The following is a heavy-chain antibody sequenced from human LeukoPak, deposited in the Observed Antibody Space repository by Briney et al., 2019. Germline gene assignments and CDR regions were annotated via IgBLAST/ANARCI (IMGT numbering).Heavy chain of an antibody. D-gene: IGHD1-26*01. Sequence: GRSLRLSCAASGFTFDDYAMHWVRQAPGKGLEWVSAISGSGGSTYYADSVKGRFTISRDNSKNTLYLQMNSLRAEDTAVYYCAKDSGSYWVDYWGQGTLVTVSS. V-gene: IGHV3-23*01. J-gene: IGHJ4*02. CDR3: AKDSGSYWVDY. CDR1: GFTFDDYA. CDR2: ISGSGGST.